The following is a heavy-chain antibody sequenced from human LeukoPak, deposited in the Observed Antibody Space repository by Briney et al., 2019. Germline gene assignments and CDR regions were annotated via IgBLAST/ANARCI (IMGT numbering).Heavy chain of an antibody. Sequence: GGSLRLSCAASGFTFSDYYMSWIRQAPGKGLEWVSYISSSGSTIYYADSVKGRFTISRDNAKNSLYLQMNSLRAEDTAVYYCARDPPAAAGPYYYYGMDVWGQGTTVTVSS. J-gene: IGHJ6*02. CDR3: ARDPPAAAGPYYYYGMDV. D-gene: IGHD6-13*01. CDR1: GFTFSDYY. CDR2: ISSSGSTI. V-gene: IGHV3-11*04.